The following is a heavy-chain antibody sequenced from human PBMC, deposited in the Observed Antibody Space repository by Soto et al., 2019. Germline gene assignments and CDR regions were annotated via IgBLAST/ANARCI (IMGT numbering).Heavy chain of an antibody. CDR3: ATGYGDRGDYYYYGMDV. J-gene: IGHJ6*02. CDR2: FDPEDGET. V-gene: IGHV1-24*01. D-gene: IGHD3-10*01. CDR1: GYTLTELS. Sequence: VKVSCKVSGYTLTELSMHWVRQAPGKGLEWMGGFDPEDGETIYAQKFQGRVTMTEDTSTDTAYMELNSLRSEDTAVYYCATGYGDRGDYYYYGMDVWGQGTTVTVSS.